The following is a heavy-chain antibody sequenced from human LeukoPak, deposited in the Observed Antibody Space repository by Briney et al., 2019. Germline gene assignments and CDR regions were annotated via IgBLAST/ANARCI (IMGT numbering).Heavy chain of an antibody. Sequence: GGSLRLSCAASGFTFSDAWMSWVRQAPGKGLEWVGRIKSKTDGGTTDYAAPVKGRPTIARDGSKIIAYLQMNSLKTEDTAVYYYTQRWPLGDYWGQGTLVTVSS. CDR1: GFTFSDAW. J-gene: IGHJ4*02. V-gene: IGHV3-15*01. D-gene: IGHD5-24*01. CDR2: IKSKTDGGTT. CDR3: TQRWPLGDY.